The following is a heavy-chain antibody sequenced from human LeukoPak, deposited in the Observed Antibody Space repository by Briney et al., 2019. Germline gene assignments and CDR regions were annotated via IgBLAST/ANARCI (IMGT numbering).Heavy chain of an antibody. J-gene: IGHJ4*02. CDR3: AKGKYCDGPLVGDC. CDR2: ISYDGSNK. V-gene: IGHV3-30*18. D-gene: IGHD2-21*01. CDR1: GFTFSTYG. Sequence: GRSLRLSCAASGFTFSTYGMHWVRQAPGKGLEWVAVISYDGSNKYYADSVKGRFTISRDSSKNTVYLQMNSLRAEDTAVYYCAKGKYCDGPLVGDCWGQGTLVTVSS.